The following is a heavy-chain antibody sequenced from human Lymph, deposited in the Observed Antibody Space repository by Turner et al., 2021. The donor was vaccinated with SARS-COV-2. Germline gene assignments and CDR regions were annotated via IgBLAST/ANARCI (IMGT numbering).Heavy chain of an antibody. J-gene: IGHJ6*02. CDR1: GFTFSSYA. V-gene: IGHV3-30*04. CDR3: ARYGSGGYFYYGLDV. CDR2: ISYDGSNK. D-gene: IGHD3-10*01. Sequence: QLQLVDSGGCVVQPVRSLRRSCSASGFTFSSYAIHWGRQAAGKGLEWVAVISYDGSNKYYADSVKGRFTISRDNSKNTLYLQMNSLRAEDTAVYYCARYGSGGYFYYGLDVWGQGTTVTVSS.